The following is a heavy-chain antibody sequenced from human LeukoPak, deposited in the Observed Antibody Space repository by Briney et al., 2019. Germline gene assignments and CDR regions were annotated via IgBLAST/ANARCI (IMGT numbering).Heavy chain of an antibody. CDR2: IYPGDSDT. CDR1: GSSFTSYW. D-gene: IGHD1-26*01. J-gene: IGHJ6*03. Sequence: GASLKISCKGSGSSFTSYWIGWVRQMPGKGLEWMGIIYPGDSDTRYSPSFQGQVTISADKSISTAYLQWSSLKASDTAMYYCARHTRGSYYYYYYMDVWGKGTTVTVSS. CDR3: ARHTRGSYYYYYYMDV. V-gene: IGHV5-51*01.